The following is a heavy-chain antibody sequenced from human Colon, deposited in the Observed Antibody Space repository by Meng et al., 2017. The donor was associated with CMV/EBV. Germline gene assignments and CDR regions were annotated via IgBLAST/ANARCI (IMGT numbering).Heavy chain of an antibody. D-gene: IGHD3-9*01. CDR1: GFTFSNHG. V-gene: IGHV3-23*01. J-gene: IGHJ4*02. CDR2: INGGGGDT. Sequence: GESLKISCAASGFTFSNHGMSWVRQAPGKGLEWVAAINGGGGDTYYAASVKGRFTISRDNSNNMLFLQVNSLRADDTAVYYCAQIRNSDWLLALVYWGQGTLVTVSS. CDR3: AQIRNSDWLLALVY.